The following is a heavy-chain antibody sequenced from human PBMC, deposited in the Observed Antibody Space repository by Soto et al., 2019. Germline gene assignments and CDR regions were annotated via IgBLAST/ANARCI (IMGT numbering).Heavy chain of an antibody. D-gene: IGHD3-22*01. V-gene: IGHV4-4*07. Sequence: SETLSLTCTVSGGSISSYYWSWIRQPAGKGLEWIGRIYTSGSTNYNPSLKSRVTMSVDTSKNQFSLKLSSVTAADTAVYYCARDTYYYDTSGPHGNYYYGMDVWGQGTTVTGSS. CDR1: GGSISSYY. CDR2: IYTSGST. CDR3: ARDTYYYDTSGPHGNYYYGMDV. J-gene: IGHJ6*02.